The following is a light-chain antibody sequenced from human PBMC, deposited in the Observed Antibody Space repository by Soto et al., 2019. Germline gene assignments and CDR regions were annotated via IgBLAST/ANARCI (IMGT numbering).Light chain of an antibody. CDR2: QAS. CDR3: XHYYDFPWT. CDR1: QSISHW. Sequence: DIQMTQSPSTLSASVGDRVTITCRASQSISHWLAWYQQKPGKAPTLLIFQASSLESGVPSRFSGSGSGTXXXXTXXXLXPXDVATYXXXHYYDFPWTFGQGTTVEI. J-gene: IGKJ1*01. V-gene: IGKV1-5*03.